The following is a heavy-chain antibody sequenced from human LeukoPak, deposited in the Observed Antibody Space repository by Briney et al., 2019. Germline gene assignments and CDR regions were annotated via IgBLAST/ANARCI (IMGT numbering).Heavy chain of an antibody. CDR2: ISASDGTT. Sequence: MGWISASDGTTNYAQKVQDRVTMTTDTSTSTAYLELRSLRSEDTAVYYCARCGAAVTTHFSHWGQGTLVTVSS. CDR3: ARCGAAVTTHFSH. V-gene: IGHV1-18*01. J-gene: IGHJ4*02. D-gene: IGHD4-17*01.